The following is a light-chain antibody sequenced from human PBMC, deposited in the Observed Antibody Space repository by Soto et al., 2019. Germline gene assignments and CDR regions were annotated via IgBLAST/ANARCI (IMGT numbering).Light chain of an antibody. CDR2: SNN. V-gene: IGLV1-47*02. Sequence: QAVVTQPPSASGTPGQRVTISCSGSSSNIGTNYVYWYQQLPGTAPKLLIYSNNQRPSGVPDRFSGSKSGTSASLAISGLRSEDEADYYCVAWDDSLRGPVFGGGTKLTVL. J-gene: IGLJ2*01. CDR3: VAWDDSLRGPV. CDR1: SSNIGTNY.